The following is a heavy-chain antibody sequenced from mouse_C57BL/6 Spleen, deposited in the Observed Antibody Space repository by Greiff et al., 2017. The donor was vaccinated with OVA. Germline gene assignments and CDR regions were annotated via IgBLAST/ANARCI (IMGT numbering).Heavy chain of an antibody. J-gene: IGHJ4*01. CDR3: ARGPTVSYAMDY. D-gene: IGHD1-1*01. V-gene: IGHV5-17*01. CDR2: ISSGSSTI. CDR1: GFTFSDYG. Sequence: EVKLMESGGGLVKPGGSLKLSCAASGFTFSDYGMHWVRQAPEKGLEWVAYISSGSSTIYYADTVKGRFTISRDNAKNTLFLQMTSLRSEDTAMYYCARGPTVSYAMDYWGQGTSVTVSS.